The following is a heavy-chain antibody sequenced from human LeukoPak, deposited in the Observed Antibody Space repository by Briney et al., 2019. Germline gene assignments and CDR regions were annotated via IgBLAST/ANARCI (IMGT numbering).Heavy chain of an antibody. CDR2: IKSKTDGGTT. CDR3: TTFYCSGGSCADY. D-gene: IGHD2-15*01. CDR1: GFTFSNAW. V-gene: IGHV3-15*01. Sequence: GGSLRLSCAASGFTFSNAWMSWVRQAPGKGLEWVGRIKSKTDGGTTDYAAPVKGRFTMSRDDSKNTLYLQMNSLKTEDTAMYYCTTFYCSGGSCADYWGQGALVTVSS. J-gene: IGHJ4*02.